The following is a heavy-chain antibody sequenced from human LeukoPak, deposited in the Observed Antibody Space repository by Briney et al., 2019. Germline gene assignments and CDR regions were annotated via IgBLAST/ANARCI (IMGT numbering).Heavy chain of an antibody. Sequence: GGSLRLSCAASGFTFSSYGMHWVRQAPGKGLEWVAVISHDGSNKYYADSVKGRFTISRDNSKNTLYLQMNSLRAEDTAVYYCAKDLQSYCSGGSCYENWFDPWGQGTLVTVSS. D-gene: IGHD2-15*01. J-gene: IGHJ5*02. CDR3: AKDLQSYCSGGSCYENWFDP. V-gene: IGHV3-30*18. CDR1: GFTFSSYG. CDR2: ISHDGSNK.